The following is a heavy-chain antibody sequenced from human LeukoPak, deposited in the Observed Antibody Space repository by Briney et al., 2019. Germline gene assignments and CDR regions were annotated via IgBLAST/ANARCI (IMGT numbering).Heavy chain of an antibody. Sequence: GASVKVSCKASRGTFSSYTVSWVRQAPGQGLEWMGGIIPIFDTANYAQKFQGRVTITADKSTSTAYMELSSLRSEDTAVYYCARSSVVTAMVHLDYWGQGTLVTVSS. J-gene: IGHJ4*02. CDR2: IIPIFDTA. CDR1: RGTFSSYT. D-gene: IGHD2-21*02. V-gene: IGHV1-69*06. CDR3: ARSSVVTAMVHLDY.